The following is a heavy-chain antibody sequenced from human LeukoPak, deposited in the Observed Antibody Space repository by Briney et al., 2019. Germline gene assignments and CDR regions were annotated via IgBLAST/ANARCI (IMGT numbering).Heavy chain of an antibody. CDR1: GFIFGNYA. CDR3: AKRGVASGYYPNDAFDI. D-gene: IGHD3-22*01. CDR2: ISGSGGST. J-gene: IGHJ3*02. Sequence: GGSLRLSCAASGFIFGNYAMSWVRQAPGKGLEWVSAISGSGGSTYYADSVKGRFTISRDNSKNTLYLQMNSLRAEDTAVYYCAKRGVASGYYPNDAFDIWGQGTMVTVSS. V-gene: IGHV3-23*01.